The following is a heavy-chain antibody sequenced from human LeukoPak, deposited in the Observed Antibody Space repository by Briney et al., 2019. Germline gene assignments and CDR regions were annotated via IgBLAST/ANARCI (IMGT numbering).Heavy chain of an antibody. CDR2: IYWDDDK. D-gene: IGHD2/OR15-2a*01. V-gene: IGHV2-5*02. J-gene: IGHJ4*02. Sequence: SGPTLVKPTQTLTLTCTFSGFSLSTSGVGVGWIRQPPGKALEWLALIYWDDDKRYSPSLKSRLTITNDASKNQVVLTMTSMDPADTATYYCGHIFNSSPYSWGQGTLVTVSS. CDR1: GFSLSTSGVG. CDR3: GHIFNSSPYS.